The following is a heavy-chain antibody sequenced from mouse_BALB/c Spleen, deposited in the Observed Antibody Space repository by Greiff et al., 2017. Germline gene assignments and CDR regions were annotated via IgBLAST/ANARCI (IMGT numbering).Heavy chain of an antibody. CDR3: ARGAAWWDYAMDY. CDR2: INPSSGYT. CDR1: GYTFTSYT. Sequence: QVQLKQSGAELARPGASVKMSCKASGYTFTSYTMHWVKQRPGQGLEWIGYINPSSGYTNYNQKFKDKATLTADKSSSTAYMQLSSLTSEDSAVYYCARGAAWWDYAMDYWGQGTSVTVSS. D-gene: IGHD1-1*02. V-gene: IGHV1-4*01. J-gene: IGHJ4*01.